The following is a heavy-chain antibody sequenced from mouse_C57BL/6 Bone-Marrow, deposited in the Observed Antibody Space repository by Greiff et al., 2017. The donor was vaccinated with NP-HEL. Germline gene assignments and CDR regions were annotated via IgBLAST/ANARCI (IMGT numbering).Heavy chain of an antibody. CDR1: GYTFTSYW. CDR2: INPNNGGT. V-gene: IGHV1-53*01. D-gene: IGHD3-2*02. Sequence: VQLQQPGTELVKPGASVKLSCKASGYTFTSYWMHWLMQRPGQGLEWIGNINPNNGGTNDNEKFKTKATPTVDKSSSTAYIQLSSLTSEDSAVYYCARDSGYAFDYWGQGTTLTVSA. CDR3: ARDSGYAFDY. J-gene: IGHJ2*01.